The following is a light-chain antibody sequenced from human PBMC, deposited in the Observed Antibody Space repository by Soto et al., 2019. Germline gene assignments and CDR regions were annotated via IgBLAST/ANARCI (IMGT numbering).Light chain of an antibody. CDR1: SSDVGIYNY. Sequence: QSVLTQPASVSGSPGQSITISCTGTSSDVGIYNYVSWYQQHPGKAPKLMIYEVTNRPSGVSNRSSGSKSGNTASLTISGLQAEDEADYYCSSYTSSSNYVFGAGTKVTVL. CDR2: EVT. J-gene: IGLJ1*01. V-gene: IGLV2-14*01. CDR3: SSYTSSSNYV.